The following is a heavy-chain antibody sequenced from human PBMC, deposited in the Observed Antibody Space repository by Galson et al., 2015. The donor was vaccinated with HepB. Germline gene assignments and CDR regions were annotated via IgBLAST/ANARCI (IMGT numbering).Heavy chain of an antibody. V-gene: IGHV4-34*01. CDR1: GGSFSGYY. Sequence: SETLSLTCAVYGGSFSGYYWSWIRQPPGKGLEWIGEINHSGSTNYNPSLKSRVTISVDTSKNQFSLKLRSVTAADTAVYYCARRKAARLDYWGQGTLVTVSS. CDR2: INHSGST. J-gene: IGHJ4*02. D-gene: IGHD6-6*01. CDR3: ARRKAARLDY.